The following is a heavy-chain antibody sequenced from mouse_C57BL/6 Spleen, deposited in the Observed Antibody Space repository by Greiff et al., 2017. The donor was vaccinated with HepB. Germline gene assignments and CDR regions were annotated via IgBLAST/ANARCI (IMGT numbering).Heavy chain of an antibody. CDR1: GYAFSSSW. CDR3: ARDGRSGGDY. CDR2: IYPGDGDT. Sequence: QVQLQQSGPELVKPGASVKISCKASGYAFSSSWMNWVKQRPGKGLEWIGRIYPGDGDTNYNGKFKGKATLTADKSSSTAYMQLSSLTSEDSAVYFCARDGRSGGDYWGQGTSVTVSS. J-gene: IGHJ4*01. D-gene: IGHD1-1*01. V-gene: IGHV1-82*01.